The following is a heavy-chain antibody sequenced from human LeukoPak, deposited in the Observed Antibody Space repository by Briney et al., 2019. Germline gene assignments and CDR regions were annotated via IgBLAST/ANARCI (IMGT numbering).Heavy chain of an antibody. CDR2: IFYSGST. CDR3: ARLVPTVTACL. V-gene: IGHV4-39*01. D-gene: IGHD5-12*01. CDR1: GGSFSNCCII. J-gene: IGHJ4*02. Sequence: SGTLSLTCAVSGGSFSNCCIIWGWIRQPPGKGLEWIGSIFYSGSTYYNPSLNSRVTISIDTSKNQFSLRLSSVTAADTAVYYCARLVPTVTACLWGQGTLVTVSS.